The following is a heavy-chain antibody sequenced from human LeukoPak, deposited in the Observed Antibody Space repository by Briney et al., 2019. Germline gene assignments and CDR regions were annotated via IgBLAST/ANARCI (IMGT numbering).Heavy chain of an antibody. CDR2: IRYDGSNK. CDR1: GFTFSSYG. D-gene: IGHD4-11*01. CDR3: ARDREYSDYLHNWFDP. Sequence: QPGGSLRLSCAASGFTFSSYGMHWVRLAPGKGLEWVAFIRYDGSNKYYADSVKGRFTISRDNSKNTLYLQMNSLRAEDTAVYYCARDREYSDYLHNWFDPWRQGTLVTVSS. J-gene: IGHJ5*02. V-gene: IGHV3-30*02.